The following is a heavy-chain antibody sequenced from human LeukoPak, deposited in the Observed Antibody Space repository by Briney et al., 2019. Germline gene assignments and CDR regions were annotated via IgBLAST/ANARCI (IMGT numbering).Heavy chain of an antibody. V-gene: IGHV3-53*01. J-gene: IGHJ4*02. Sequence: GGSLRLSCAASGFTVSSNYMSWVRQAPGKGLEWVSVIYSGGSTYYADSVKGRFTISRDNSKNTLYLQMNSLRAEDTAVYYCARDRPLGAYYDSSGYYDYWGQGTLVTVSS. CDR3: ARDRPLGAYYDSSGYYDY. CDR2: IYSGGST. D-gene: IGHD3-22*01. CDR1: GFTVSSNY.